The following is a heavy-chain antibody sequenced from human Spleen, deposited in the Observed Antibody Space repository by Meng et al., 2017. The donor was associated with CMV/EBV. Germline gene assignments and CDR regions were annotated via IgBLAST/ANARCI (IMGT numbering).Heavy chain of an antibody. D-gene: IGHD2-8*01. V-gene: IGHV3-7*01. CDR2: IKQDGSEK. CDR1: GFTLSSYW. CDR3: VRMGPMDV. Sequence: GESLKISCVASGFTLSSYWMSWVRQAPGKGLEWVANIKQDGSEKYYVDSVKGRFTISRDNAKNSLYLQMNTLRVEDTAVYYCVRMGPMDVWGQGTTVTVSS. J-gene: IGHJ6*02.